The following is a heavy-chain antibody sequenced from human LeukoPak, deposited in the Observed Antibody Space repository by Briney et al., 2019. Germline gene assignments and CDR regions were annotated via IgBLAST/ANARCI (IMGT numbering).Heavy chain of an antibody. CDR2: IYYSGST. Sequence: PSETLSLTCTVSGGSISSYYWSWIRQPPGKGLEWIGYIYYSGSTNYNPSLKSRVTISAVTSKNQFSLKLNSVTAADTAVYFCARRANRENYFDSWGQGTLVTVSS. CDR3: ARRANRENYFDS. CDR1: GGSISSYY. J-gene: IGHJ4*02. V-gene: IGHV4-59*01. D-gene: IGHD7-27*01.